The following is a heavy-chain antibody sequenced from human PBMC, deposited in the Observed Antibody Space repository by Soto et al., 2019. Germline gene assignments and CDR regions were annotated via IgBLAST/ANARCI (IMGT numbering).Heavy chain of an antibody. J-gene: IGHJ3*02. V-gene: IGHV1-69*02. CDR2: IIPILGIA. Sequence: APGKVSCQASGGTLSSYTISWVRQAPGQGLEWMGRIIPILGIANYAQKFQGRVTITADKSTSTAYMELSSLRSEDTAVYYCASSRDTKFDIWGQGTMVTVSS. D-gene: IGHD5-18*01. CDR3: ASSRDTKFDI. CDR1: GGTLSSYT.